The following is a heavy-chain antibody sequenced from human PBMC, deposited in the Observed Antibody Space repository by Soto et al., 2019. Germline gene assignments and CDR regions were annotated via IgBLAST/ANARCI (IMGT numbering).Heavy chain of an antibody. V-gene: IGHV4-34*01. CDR3: ARDRGDGYNSFDS. Sequence: SDTLSLTCAVYGGSFSGYYWTWIRQPPGTGLEWIGEINHSGSTNYNPSLKSRVTISVDTSKNQFSLKLTSVTAADTAVYYCARDRGDGYNSFDSWGQGTLVTVS. J-gene: IGHJ4*02. CDR1: GGSFSGYY. CDR2: INHSGST. D-gene: IGHD5-12*01.